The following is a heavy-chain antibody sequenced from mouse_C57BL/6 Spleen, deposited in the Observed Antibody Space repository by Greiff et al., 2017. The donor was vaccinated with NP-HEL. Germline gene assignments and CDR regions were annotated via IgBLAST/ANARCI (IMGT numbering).Heavy chain of an antibody. D-gene: IGHD1-1*01. V-gene: IGHV5-4*01. CDR2: ISDGGSYT. CDR3: ARDGGGSSFFDY. Sequence: EVMLVESGGGLVKPGGSLKLSCAASGFTFSSYAMSWVRQTPEKRLEWVATISDGGSYTYYPDNVKGRFTISRGNAKNNLYLQMSHLKSEDTAMYYCARDGGGSSFFDYWGQGTTLTVSS. CDR1: GFTFSSYA. J-gene: IGHJ2*01.